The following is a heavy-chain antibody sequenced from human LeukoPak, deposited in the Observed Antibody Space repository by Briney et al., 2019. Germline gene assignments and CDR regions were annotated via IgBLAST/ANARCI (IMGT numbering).Heavy chain of an antibody. CDR3: ARGYSSSWRTIDY. Sequence: PPETLSLTCAVYGGSFRGYYWSWIRQPPGKGLEWIGEINHSGSTNYNPSLKSRVTISVDTSKNQFSLKLSSVTAADTAVYYCARGYSSSWRTIDYWGQGTLVTVSS. V-gene: IGHV4-34*01. CDR1: GGSFRGYY. J-gene: IGHJ4*02. CDR2: INHSGST. D-gene: IGHD6-13*01.